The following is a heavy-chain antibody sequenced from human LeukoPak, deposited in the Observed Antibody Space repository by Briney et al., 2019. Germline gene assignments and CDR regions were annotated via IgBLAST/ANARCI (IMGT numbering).Heavy chain of an antibody. J-gene: IGHJ4*02. CDR3: AIDPNWGTHS. Sequence: QPGGSLRLSCAASGFTFSTYTMYWVRHPPGKGLEWVSIIGSSGGGIHYADSVKGRFTISRDNSKNALYLQMNSLRVEDTAVYYCAIDPNWGTHSWGQGVLVTVSS. CDR1: GFTFSTYT. V-gene: IGHV3-23*01. CDR2: IGSSGGGI. D-gene: IGHD3-16*01.